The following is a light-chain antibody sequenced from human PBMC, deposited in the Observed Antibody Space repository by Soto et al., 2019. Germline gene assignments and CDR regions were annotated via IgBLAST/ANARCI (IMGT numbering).Light chain of an antibody. CDR3: SSYTTSTTRVV. J-gene: IGLJ2*01. V-gene: IGLV2-14*01. CDR1: SSDVGGYNY. Sequence: QSALTQPASVSGSPGQSITISCTGTSSDVGGYNYVSWYQQHPCKAPKLMIYDVSNRPSGVSNRFSGSKSGNTASLTISGLQAEDEADYFCSSYTTSTTRVVIGGGTKLTVL. CDR2: DVS.